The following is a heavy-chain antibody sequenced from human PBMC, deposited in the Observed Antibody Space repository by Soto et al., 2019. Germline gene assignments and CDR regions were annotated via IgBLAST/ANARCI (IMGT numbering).Heavy chain of an antibody. V-gene: IGHV4-39*01. Sequence: QLQLQESGPGPVKPSETLSLTCTVSGGSISSTRYYWGWIRQPTGKGLEWIGTTYYTGSTYYNPSLKSRVTISVDMSKSQFSLKVRSVTAADTAVYYCVSGPGTTADYWGQGTLVTVSS. CDR2: TYYTGST. D-gene: IGHD1-1*01. CDR1: GGSISSTRYY. J-gene: IGHJ4*02. CDR3: VSGPGTTADY.